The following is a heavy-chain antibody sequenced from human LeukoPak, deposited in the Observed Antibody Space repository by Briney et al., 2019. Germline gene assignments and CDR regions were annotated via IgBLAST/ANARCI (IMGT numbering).Heavy chain of an antibody. CDR1: GFTFSSCA. CDR2: ISGSGGST. J-gene: IGHJ4*02. CDR3: ASTATVVIPAAIRY. V-gene: IGHV3-23*01. Sequence: GGSLRLSCAASGFTFSSCAMSWVRQAPGKGLEWVSAISGSGGSTYYADSVKGRFTISRDNSKNTLYLQMNSLRAEDTAVYYCASTATVVIPAAIRYWGQGTLVTVSS. D-gene: IGHD2-2*01.